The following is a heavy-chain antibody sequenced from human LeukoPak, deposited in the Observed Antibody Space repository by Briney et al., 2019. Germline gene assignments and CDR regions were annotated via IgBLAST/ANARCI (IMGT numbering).Heavy chain of an antibody. CDR1: GFTFSSYA. D-gene: IGHD6-19*01. V-gene: IGHV3-23*01. J-gene: IGHJ6*03. CDR2: ISGSGGST. Sequence: PGGSLRLSCAASGFTFSSYAMSWVRQAPWKGLEWVSAISGSGGSTYYADSVKGRFTISRDNSKNTLYLQMNSLRAEDTAVYYCAKDTYQSSGWYHYYYMDVWGKGTTVTVSS. CDR3: AKDTYQSSGWYHYYYMDV.